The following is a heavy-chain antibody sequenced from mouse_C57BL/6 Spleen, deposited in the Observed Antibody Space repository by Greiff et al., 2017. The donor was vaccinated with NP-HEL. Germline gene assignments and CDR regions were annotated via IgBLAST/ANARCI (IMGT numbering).Heavy chain of an antibody. CDR2: IDPSDSYT. CDR3: ARGVLLRYAMDY. V-gene: IGHV1-69*01. D-gene: IGHD1-1*01. CDR1: GYTFTRYW. J-gene: IGHJ4*01. Sequence: VQLQQPGAELVMPGASVKLSCKASGYTFTRYWMHWVKQRPGQGLEWIGEIDPSDSYTNYNQKFKGKSTLTVDKSSSTAYMQLSSLTSEDSAVYYCARGVLLRYAMDYWGQGTSV.